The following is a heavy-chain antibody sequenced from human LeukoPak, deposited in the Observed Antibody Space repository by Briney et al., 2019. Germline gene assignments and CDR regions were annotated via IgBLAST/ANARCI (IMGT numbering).Heavy chain of an antibody. Sequence: SETLSLTCTVSGGSISSSSYYWGWIRQPPGKGLEWIGSIYYSGSTYYNPSLKSRVTISADTSKNQFSLKLSSVTAADTAVYYCARDRVGATTGFDYWGQGTLVTVSS. CDR1: GGSISSSSYY. CDR3: ARDRVGATTGFDY. J-gene: IGHJ4*02. V-gene: IGHV4-39*07. D-gene: IGHD1-26*01. CDR2: IYYSGST.